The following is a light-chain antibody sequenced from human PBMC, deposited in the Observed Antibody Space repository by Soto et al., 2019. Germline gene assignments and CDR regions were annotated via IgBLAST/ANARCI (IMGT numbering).Light chain of an antibody. V-gene: IGKV3-11*01. CDR3: QQRTNWPLT. Sequence: EIVLTQSPATLSLSPGERATLSCWASQSDSNSLAWYQQRPGQSPRLLIYDVSTRATGIPARFGGSGSGTDFTLTISSLETEDFAVYYCQQRTNWPLTFGGGTKVEI. CDR2: DVS. CDR1: QSDSNS. J-gene: IGKJ4*01.